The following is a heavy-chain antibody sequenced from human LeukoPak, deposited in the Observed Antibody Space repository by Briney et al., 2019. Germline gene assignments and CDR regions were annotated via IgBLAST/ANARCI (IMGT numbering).Heavy chain of an antibody. CDR2: ISSSSSTI. Sequence: GGSLRLSCAASGFTFDDYAMHWVRQAPGKGLEWVSYISSSSSTIYYADSVKGRFTISRDNAKNSLYLQMNSLRDEDTAVYYCASAIHYDIHYWGQGTLVTVSS. CDR3: ASAIHYDIHY. J-gene: IGHJ4*02. V-gene: IGHV3-48*02. CDR1: GFTFDDYA. D-gene: IGHD3-22*01.